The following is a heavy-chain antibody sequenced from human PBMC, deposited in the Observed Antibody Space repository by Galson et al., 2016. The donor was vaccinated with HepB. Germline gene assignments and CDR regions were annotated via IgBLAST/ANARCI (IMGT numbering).Heavy chain of an antibody. CDR2: ISSSSFFI. CDR3: ARVAAKESWGNTILGVVSNWFDP. D-gene: IGHD3-3*01. Sequence: SLRLSCAASGFTFSTYTMNWVRQAPGKGLEWVSSISSSSFFIYYADTVKGRFTISRDNANNSLYLQMNSLRAEVTAVYYCARVAAKESWGNTILGVVSNWFDPWGQGTLVTVSS. CDR1: GFTFSTYT. J-gene: IGHJ5*02. V-gene: IGHV3-21*01.